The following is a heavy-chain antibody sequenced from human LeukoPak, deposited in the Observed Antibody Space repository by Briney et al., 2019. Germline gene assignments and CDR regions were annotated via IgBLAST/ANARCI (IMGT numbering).Heavy chain of an antibody. CDR2: IYHSGST. D-gene: IGHD3-10*01. V-gene: IGHV4-38-2*01. J-gene: IGHJ6*03. CDR3: ARAPGYYYMDV. Sequence: SETLSLTCAVSGYSISSGYYWGWIRQPPGKGLEWIGSIYHSGSTYYNPPLKSRVTISVDTSKNQSSLKLSSVTAADTAVYYCARAPGYYYMDVWGKGTTVTVSS. CDR1: GYSISSGYY.